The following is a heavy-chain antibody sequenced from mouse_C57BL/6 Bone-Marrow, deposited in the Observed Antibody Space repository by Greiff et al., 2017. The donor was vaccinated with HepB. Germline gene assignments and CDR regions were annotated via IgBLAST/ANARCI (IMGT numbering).Heavy chain of an antibody. Sequence: VQLQQSGPGLVQPSQSLSITCTVSGFSLTSYGVHWVRQSPGKGLEWLGVIWSGGSTDYNAAFISRLSISKDNSKSQVFFKMNSLQADDTAIYYCARGDTTVVARNYAMDYWGQGTSVTVSS. J-gene: IGHJ4*01. CDR2: IWSGGST. V-gene: IGHV2-2*01. CDR1: GFSLTSYG. CDR3: ARGDTTVVARNYAMDY. D-gene: IGHD1-1*01.